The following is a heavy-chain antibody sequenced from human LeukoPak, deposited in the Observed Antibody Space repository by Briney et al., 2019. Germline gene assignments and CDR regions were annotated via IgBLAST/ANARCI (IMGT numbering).Heavy chain of an antibody. V-gene: IGHV4-30-4*01. J-gene: IGHJ4*02. CDR2: IYYSGST. Sequence: PSETLSLTCTVSGGSISSGDYYWSWIRQPPGKGLEWIGYIYYSGSTYYNPSLKSRVTISVDTSKNQFSLKLSSVTAADTAVYYCARGGDCSGGSCYAYWGQGTLVTVSS. CDR1: GGSISSGDYY. CDR3: ARGGDCSGGSCYAY. D-gene: IGHD2-15*01.